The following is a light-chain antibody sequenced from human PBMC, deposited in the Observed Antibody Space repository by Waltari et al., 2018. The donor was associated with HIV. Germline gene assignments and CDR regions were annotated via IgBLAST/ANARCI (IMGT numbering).Light chain of an antibody. V-gene: IGLV1-51*01. CDR2: DSN. CDR3: GTWDNSLSAAV. Sequence: QSVLTQPPSVSATPGQKVTISCSGSSSHIGTNYVTWYQQLPGTAPKLLIYDSNKRPAGIPDRFSGSKSGTSATLGITGLQTGDEADYYCGTWDNSLSAAVFGGGTRLTVL. CDR1: SSHIGTNY. J-gene: IGLJ2*01.